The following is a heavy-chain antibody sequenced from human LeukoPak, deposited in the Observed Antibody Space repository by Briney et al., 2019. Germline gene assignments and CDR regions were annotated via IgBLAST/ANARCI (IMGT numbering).Heavy chain of an antibody. CDR1: GFAFGNYG. Sequence: GGSLRLSCAASGFAFGNYGMQWVRQAPGKGLEWVALIWYDGANQYYGDSVKGRFTISRDSSKNKLYLQMNSLRADDTAVYYCAKSPVTNAPYYYYMDVWGNGTTVTVSS. J-gene: IGHJ6*03. CDR3: AKSPVTNAPYYYYMDV. D-gene: IGHD4-11*01. CDR2: IWYDGANQ. V-gene: IGHV3-33*06.